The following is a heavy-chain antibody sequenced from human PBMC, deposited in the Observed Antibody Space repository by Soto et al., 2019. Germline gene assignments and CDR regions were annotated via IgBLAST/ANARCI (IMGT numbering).Heavy chain of an antibody. J-gene: IGHJ4*02. CDR3: ARSTFGSGVNFDY. D-gene: IGHD3-10*01. V-gene: IGHV1-8*01. Sequence: QVQLVQSGAEVKKPGASVKVSCKASGYTFTSYDMNWVRQASGQGLEWMGWMNPNSANTGYAQNFQGRVTMTRNTSTTTAYMELSGLTSEDTAVYYCARSTFGSGVNFDYWGQGILVTVSS. CDR2: MNPNSANT. CDR1: GYTFTSYD.